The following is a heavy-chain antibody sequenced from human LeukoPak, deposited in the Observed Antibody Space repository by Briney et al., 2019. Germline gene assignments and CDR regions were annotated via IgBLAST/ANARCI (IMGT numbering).Heavy chain of an antibody. D-gene: IGHD1/OR15-1a*01. Sequence: PGGSLRLSCAASGFTFNNYWMSWVRQAPGKGLEWVANIKQDGSEKYYVGSVKGRFTISRDNAKNSLYLQMNSLRAEDTAVYYCARDKVNSALTGSLFDHWGQGTLVTASS. V-gene: IGHV3-7*01. J-gene: IGHJ4*02. CDR2: IKQDGSEK. CDR3: ARDKVNSALTGSLFDH. CDR1: GFTFNNYW.